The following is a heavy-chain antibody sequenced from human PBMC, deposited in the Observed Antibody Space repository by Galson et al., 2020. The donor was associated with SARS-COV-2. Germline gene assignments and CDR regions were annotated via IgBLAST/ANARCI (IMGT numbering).Heavy chain of an antibody. CDR2: FDPEDGET. Sequence: ASVKVSCKVSGYTLTELSMHWVRQAPGKGLEWMGGFDPEDGETIYAQKFQGRVTMTEDTSTDTAYMELSSLRSEDTAVYYCATTTPLLVGADWFDPWGQGTLVTVSS. D-gene: IGHD1-26*01. J-gene: IGHJ5*02. CDR3: ATTTPLLVGADWFDP. CDR1: GYTLTELS. V-gene: IGHV1-24*01.